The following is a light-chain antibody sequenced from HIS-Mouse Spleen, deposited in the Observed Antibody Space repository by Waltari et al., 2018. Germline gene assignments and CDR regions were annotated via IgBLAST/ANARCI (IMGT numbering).Light chain of an antibody. CDR3: YSTDSSGNHRV. CDR1: ALHKQY. V-gene: IGLV3-10*01. J-gene: IGLJ2*01. CDR2: EDS. Sequence: SYELTQPPSVSVSPRQTARITRSGAALHKQYAYWYQQTSGQAPVLVIYEDSKRPSGIPERFSGSSSGTMATLTISGAQVEDEADYYCYSTDSSGNHRVFGGGTKLTVL.